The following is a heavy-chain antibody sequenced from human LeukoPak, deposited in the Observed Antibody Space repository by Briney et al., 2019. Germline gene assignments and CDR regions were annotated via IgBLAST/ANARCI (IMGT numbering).Heavy chain of an antibody. CDR3: ARERTYYYDSSGYYPNWFDP. CDR2: IKQDGSEK. J-gene: IGHJ5*02. Sequence: GSLRLSCAASGFTFSSYWMSWVRQAPGKGLEWVANIKQDGSEKYYVDSVKGRFTISRDNAKNSLYLQMNSLRAEDTAVYYCARERTYYYDSSGYYPNWFDPWGQGTLVTVSS. CDR1: GFTFSSYW. V-gene: IGHV3-7*01. D-gene: IGHD3-22*01.